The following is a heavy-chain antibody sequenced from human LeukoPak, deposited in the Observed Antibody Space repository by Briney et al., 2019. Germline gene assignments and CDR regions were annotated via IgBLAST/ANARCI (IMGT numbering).Heavy chain of an antibody. V-gene: IGHV3-69-1*01. CDR3: AKRPFESSGPFDS. CDR1: GFPFSDYY. Sequence: GRSLRLSCAPSGFPFSDYYMAWIRQAPGKGLEWVSSISSSSYIYYADSVKGRFTISRDNAKNSLYLQMNSLQSEDTAVYYCAKRPFESSGPFDSWGLGTLVTVSS. D-gene: IGHD2-15*01. CDR2: ISSSSYI. J-gene: IGHJ4*02.